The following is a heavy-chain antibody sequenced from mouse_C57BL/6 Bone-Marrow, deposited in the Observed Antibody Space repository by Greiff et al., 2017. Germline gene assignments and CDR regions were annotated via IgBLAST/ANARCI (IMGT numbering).Heavy chain of an antibody. CDR3: ARSYSSYGGPIDY. J-gene: IGHJ3*01. CDR1: GYTFTSYW. D-gene: IGHD2-5*01. V-gene: IGHV1-52*01. CDR2: IDPSDSET. Sequence: QVQLQQPGAELVRPGSSVKLSCKASGYTFTSYWMHWVKQRPIQGLEWIGNIDPSDSETHYNQKFKGKATLTVDKSSSTAYMQLSSLTSEDSAVYYCARSYSSYGGPIDYWHQGTLVTVSA.